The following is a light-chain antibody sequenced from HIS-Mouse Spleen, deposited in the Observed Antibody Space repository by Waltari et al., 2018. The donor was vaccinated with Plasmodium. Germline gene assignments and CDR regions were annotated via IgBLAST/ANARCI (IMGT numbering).Light chain of an antibody. V-gene: IGLV5-45*03. J-gene: IGLJ3*02. Sequence: QAVLTQPSSLSASPGASASLTCTLSSGINVGTYLLHCYQQKPGSPPQYLLRYKSDSDKQQGSGVPSRFSGSKDASANAGILLISGLQSEDEADYYCMIWHSSAWVFGGGTKLTVL. CDR2: YKSDSDK. CDR1: SGINVGTYL. CDR3: MIWHSSAWV.